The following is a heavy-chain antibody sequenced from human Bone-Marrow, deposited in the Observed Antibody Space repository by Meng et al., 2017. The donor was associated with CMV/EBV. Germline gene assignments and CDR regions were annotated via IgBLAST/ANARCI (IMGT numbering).Heavy chain of an antibody. Sequence: TFSSYTISWVRQAPGQGLEWMGRIIPILGIANYAQKFQGRVTITADKSTSTAYMELSSLRSEDTAVYYCARDRNVVVVAASYNGFDPWGQGTLVTVSS. D-gene: IGHD2-15*01. CDR2: IIPILGIA. V-gene: IGHV1-69*04. J-gene: IGHJ5*02. CDR3: ARDRNVVVVAASYNGFDP. CDR1: TFSSYT.